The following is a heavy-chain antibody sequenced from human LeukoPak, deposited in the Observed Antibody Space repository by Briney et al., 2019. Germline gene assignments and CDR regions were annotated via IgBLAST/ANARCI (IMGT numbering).Heavy chain of an antibody. J-gene: IGHJ4*02. CDR2: IYTSGST. CDR1: GGSISSYY. Sequence: PSETLSLTCTVSGGSISSYYWSWIRQPAGKGLEWIGRIYTSGSTNYNPSLKSRVTMSVDTSKNQFSLKLISVTAADTAVYYCASFHFDYIWGAYPYYFDYWGQGTLVTVSS. V-gene: IGHV4-4*07. D-gene: IGHD3-16*01. CDR3: ASFHFDYIWGAYPYYFDY.